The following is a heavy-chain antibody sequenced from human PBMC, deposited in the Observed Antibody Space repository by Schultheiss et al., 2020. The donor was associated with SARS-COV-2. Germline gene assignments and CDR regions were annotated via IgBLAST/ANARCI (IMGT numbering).Heavy chain of an antibody. CDR3: ARDRMVYASRANYYYYYMDV. V-gene: IGHV3-53*04. CDR1: GGSFSGYY. J-gene: IGHJ6*03. CDR2: IYSGGST. D-gene: IGHD2-8*01. Sequence: GGSLRLSCAVYGGSFSGYYWSWIRQPPGKGLEWVSVIYSGGSTYYADSVKGRFTISRHNSKNTLYLQMNSLRAEDTAVYYCARDRMVYASRANYYYYYMDVWGKGTTVTVSS.